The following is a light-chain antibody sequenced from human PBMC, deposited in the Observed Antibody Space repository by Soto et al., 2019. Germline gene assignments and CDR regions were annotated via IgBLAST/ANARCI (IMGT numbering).Light chain of an antibody. V-gene: IGLV2-23*01. Sequence: QSALTQPASVSGSPGQSITISCTGTSSDVGSYNLVSWYQHDPGKAPKLMIYEGSKRPSGVSNRFSGSKSGNTASLTISGLQAEDEADYYCCSYAGSSTVFVFGTGTKLTVL. CDR2: EGS. CDR1: SSDVGSYNL. CDR3: CSYAGSSTVFV. J-gene: IGLJ1*01.